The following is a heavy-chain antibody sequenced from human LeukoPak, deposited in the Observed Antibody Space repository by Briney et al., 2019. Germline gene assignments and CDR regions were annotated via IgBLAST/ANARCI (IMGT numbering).Heavy chain of an antibody. CDR1: GFTFDNYA. Sequence: GRSLRLSCGASGFTFDNYAMTWVRQAPGKGLEWVATVTGSGESTFYADFVKGRFTISRDNSKNTLFLQMTTLGAEDSALYYCVKSSSGWFPIFDYWGQGTRVTVSS. J-gene: IGHJ4*02. V-gene: IGHV3-23*01. D-gene: IGHD6-19*01. CDR2: VTGSGEST. CDR3: VKSSSGWFPIFDY.